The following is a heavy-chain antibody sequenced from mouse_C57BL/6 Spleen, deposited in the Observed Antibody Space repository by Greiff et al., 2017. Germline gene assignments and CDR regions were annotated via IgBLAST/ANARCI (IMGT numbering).Heavy chain of an antibody. V-gene: IGHV1-26*01. CDR1: GYTFTDYY. Sequence: EVQLQQSGPELVKPGASVKISCKASGYTFTDYYMNWVKQSHGKSLEWIGDINPNNGGTSYNQKFKGKATLTVDKSSSTAYMELRSLTSEDSAVYYCATGAWAMDYWCQGTSVPVSS. CDR3: ATGAWAMDY. CDR2: INPNNGGT. J-gene: IGHJ4*01.